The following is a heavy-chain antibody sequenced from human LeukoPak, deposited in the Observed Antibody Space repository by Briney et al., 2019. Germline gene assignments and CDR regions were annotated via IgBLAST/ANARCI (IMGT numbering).Heavy chain of an antibody. CDR1: GFTFRHYP. CDR2: ISYTGSNK. V-gene: IGHV3-30-3*01. Sequence: GGSLRLSCAAFGFTFRHYPMHWVRQAPGKGLEWVAVISYTGSNKYYADSVKGRFTISRDNSKNTLYLQMNSLRTEDTAVYYCARGSSSLRAVVVDIDIWGQGTMVTVSS. J-gene: IGHJ3*02. D-gene: IGHD2-15*01. CDR3: ARGSSSLRAVVVDIDI.